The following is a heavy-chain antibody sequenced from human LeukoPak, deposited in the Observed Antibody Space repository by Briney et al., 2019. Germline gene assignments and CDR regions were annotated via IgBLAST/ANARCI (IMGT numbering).Heavy chain of an antibody. CDR1: GFTFSTYE. Sequence: GGPLRLSCATSGFTFSTYEMNWVPQAPGKGLEWVSQISGSGGAIYYADSVKGRFTISRDNAKNSLYLQMNSLRAEDTAVYYCARRYCSSTSCTLDYWGQGTLVIVSS. D-gene: IGHD2-2*01. J-gene: IGHJ4*02. CDR3: ARRYCSSTSCTLDY. V-gene: IGHV3-48*03. CDR2: ISGSGGAI.